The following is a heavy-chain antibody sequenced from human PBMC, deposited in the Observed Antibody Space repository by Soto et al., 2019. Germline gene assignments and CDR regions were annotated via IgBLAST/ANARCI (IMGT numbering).Heavy chain of an antibody. V-gene: IGHV4-30-2*01. CDR2: ISQSGST. Sequence: QLQLQESGSGLVKPSQTLSLTCAVSGGSISSGGYSWSWIRQAPWKGLEWIGYISQSGSTYYNPPIKSGVSISVDRSSIQSSLKMSSVTAAETAGHYCARGSISGGYYEGFDYWGQGTLVTVSS. CDR3: ARGSISGGYYEGFDY. CDR1: GGSISSGGYS. J-gene: IGHJ4*02. D-gene: IGHD3-22*01.